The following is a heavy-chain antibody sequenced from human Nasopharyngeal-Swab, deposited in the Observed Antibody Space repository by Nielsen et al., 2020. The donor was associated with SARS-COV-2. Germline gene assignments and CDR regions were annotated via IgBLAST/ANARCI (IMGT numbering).Heavy chain of an antibody. CDR3: ARPHRRLTSYYYYGMDV. V-gene: IGHV3-30*04. CDR2: ISYDGRNK. J-gene: IGHJ6*02. D-gene: IGHD1-1*01. Sequence: WIRQPTGKGLEWVAVISYDGRNKYYADSVKGRFTISRDNSKNTLYLQMSSLRAEDTAVYYCARPHRRLTSYYYYGMDVWGQGTTVTVSS.